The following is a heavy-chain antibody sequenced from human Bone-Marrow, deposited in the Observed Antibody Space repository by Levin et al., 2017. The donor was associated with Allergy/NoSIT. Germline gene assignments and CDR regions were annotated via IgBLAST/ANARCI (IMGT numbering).Heavy chain of an antibody. CDR1: GFTFSTYP. CDR2: ITSSSSYI. J-gene: IGHJ5*02. CDR3: ARGLEYSGLP. V-gene: IGHV3-21*01. D-gene: IGHD5-12*01. Sequence: EASVKVSCAASGFTFSTYPMNWVRQAPGKGLDWVSSITSSSSYIYYADSVKGRFTISRDNAKNSLYLQMNSLRVEDTAVYYCARGLEYSGLPWGQGTLVTVSS.